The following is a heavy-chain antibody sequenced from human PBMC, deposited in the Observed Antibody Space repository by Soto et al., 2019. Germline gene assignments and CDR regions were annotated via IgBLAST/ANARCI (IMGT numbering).Heavy chain of an antibody. CDR1: GGSISSGDYY. J-gene: IGHJ5*02. V-gene: IGHV4-30-4*01. D-gene: IGHD6-13*01. CDR2: IYYSGST. CDR3: ARDSAHRYNWFDP. Sequence: SETLSLTCTVSGGSISSGDYYWSWIRQPPGKGLEWIGYIYYSGSTYYNPSLKSRVTISVDTSKNQFSLKLSSVTAADTAVYYCARDSAHRYNWFDPWGQGTLVTVSS.